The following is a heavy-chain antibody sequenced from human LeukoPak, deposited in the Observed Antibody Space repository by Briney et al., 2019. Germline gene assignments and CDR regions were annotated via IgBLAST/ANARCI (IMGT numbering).Heavy chain of an antibody. CDR3: ARSTGTTSNPFGY. Sequence: GRSLRLSCAASGFTFSSYAMHWVRQAPGKGLEWVAVISYDGSNKYYADSVKGRFTISRDNSKNTLYLQMNSLRAEDTAVYYCARSTGTTSNPFGYWGQGTLVTVSS. D-gene: IGHD1-1*01. V-gene: IGHV3-30-3*01. CDR1: GFTFSSYA. J-gene: IGHJ4*02. CDR2: ISYDGSNK.